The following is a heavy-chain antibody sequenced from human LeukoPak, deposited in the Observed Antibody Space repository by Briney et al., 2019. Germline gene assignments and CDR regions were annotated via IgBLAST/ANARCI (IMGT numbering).Heavy chain of an antibody. CDR2: ISWNSGSI. J-gene: IGHJ3*01. Sequence: GGSLRLSCAASGFTFDDYAMHWVRQAPGKGLEWVSGISWNSGSIGYADSVKGRLTISRDNSKNTLYLQMNSLRADDTAVYYCAMKAVPRPRLHDAFDFWGQGTVVSVSS. CDR1: GFTFDDYA. CDR3: AMKAVPRPRLHDAFDF. D-gene: IGHD5-24*01. V-gene: IGHV3-9*01.